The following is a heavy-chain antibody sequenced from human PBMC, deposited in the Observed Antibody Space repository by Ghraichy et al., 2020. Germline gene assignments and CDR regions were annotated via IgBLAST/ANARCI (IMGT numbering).Heavy chain of an antibody. CDR1: GFTFGSYW. CDR2: IYSDGSPT. CDR3: ARGGIDLWSAFDF. V-gene: IGHV3-74*01. J-gene: IGHJ4*02. D-gene: IGHD3-10*01. Sequence: GGSLRLSCAASGFTFGSYWMHWVRQAPGTGLVWLSRIYSDGSPTSYVDSVEGRFTISRDNAKSTLYLQMNSLRVEDTAVYYCARGGIDLWSAFDFWGRGTPVTVSS.